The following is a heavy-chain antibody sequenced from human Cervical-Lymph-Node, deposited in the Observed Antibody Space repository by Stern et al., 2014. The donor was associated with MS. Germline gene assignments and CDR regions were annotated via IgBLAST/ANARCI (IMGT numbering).Heavy chain of an antibody. Sequence: QVKLQESGPGLVKPSQTLSLTCTVSGGSISSGGYYLSWIRQHPGKGLEWIGYIYYSGSTYYNPSLKSRVTISVDTSKNQFSLKLSSVTAADTAVYYCARVDSSSWDFDYWGQGTLVTVSS. CDR1: GGSISSGGYY. J-gene: IGHJ4*02. CDR2: IYYSGST. CDR3: ARVDSSSWDFDY. D-gene: IGHD6-13*01. V-gene: IGHV4-31*03.